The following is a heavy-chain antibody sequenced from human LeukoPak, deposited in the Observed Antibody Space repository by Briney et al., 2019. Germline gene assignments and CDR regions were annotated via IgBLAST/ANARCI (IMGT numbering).Heavy chain of an antibody. CDR1: GFAFSNFA. V-gene: IGHV3-30*14. J-gene: IGHJ5*01. CDR3: AREKFDS. Sequence: PGRSLRLSCAASGFAFSNFAMHWVRQTPGKGLEWVAVVSYKGTIKYYSDSAKGRFTISRDNSNSLISLQMNNLTTEDTAVYYCAREKFDSGGQGTLVIVPA. CDR2: VSYKGTIK.